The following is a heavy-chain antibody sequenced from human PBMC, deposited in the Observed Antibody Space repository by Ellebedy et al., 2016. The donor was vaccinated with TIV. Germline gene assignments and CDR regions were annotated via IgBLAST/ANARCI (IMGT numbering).Heavy chain of an antibody. CDR3: ARDLVGSGSYAAFDY. D-gene: IGHD1-26*01. J-gene: IGHJ4*02. CDR2: ISSSSSTI. CDR1: GFTFSSYS. Sequence: GGSLRLSCAASGFTFSSYSMNWVRQAPGKGLEWVSYISSSSSTIYYADSVKGRFTISRDNSKNTLYLQMNSLRAEDTAVYYCARDLVGSGSYAAFDYWGQGTLVTVSS. V-gene: IGHV3-48*01.